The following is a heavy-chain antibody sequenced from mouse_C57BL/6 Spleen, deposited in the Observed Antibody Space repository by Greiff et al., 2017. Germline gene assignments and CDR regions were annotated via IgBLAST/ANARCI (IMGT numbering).Heavy chain of an antibody. Sequence: DVQLVESGGGLVKPGGSLKLSCAASGFTFSDYGMHWVRQAPEKGLEWVAYISSGSSTIYYADKVKGRFTISRDNAKNTLFLQMTSLRSEDTAMYYCSREGYYYGSSYWFAYWGQGTLVTVSA. J-gene: IGHJ3*01. V-gene: IGHV5-17*01. CDR1: GFTFSDYG. CDR3: SREGYYYGSSYWFAY. D-gene: IGHD1-1*01. CDR2: ISSGSSTI.